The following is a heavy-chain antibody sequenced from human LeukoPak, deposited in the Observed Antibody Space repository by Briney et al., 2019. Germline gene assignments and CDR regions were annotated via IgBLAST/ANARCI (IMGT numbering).Heavy chain of an antibody. J-gene: IGHJ4*02. Sequence: GGSLRLSCAVSGLTFSNHAMTWVRQAPGKGLEWVSSITISGSETFYADSVKGRFTISGDNSRNTLYLQMNSLRAEDTAMYYCAQEIRPNDYWGRGTLVTVSS. D-gene: IGHD4-17*01. CDR3: AQEIRPNDY. CDR1: GLTFSNHA. CDR2: ITISGSET. V-gene: IGHV3-23*01.